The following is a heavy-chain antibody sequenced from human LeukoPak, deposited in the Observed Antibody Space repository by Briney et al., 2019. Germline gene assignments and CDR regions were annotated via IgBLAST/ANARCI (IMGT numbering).Heavy chain of an antibody. CDR1: GGSINNFY. D-gene: IGHD3-16*02. CDR2: IYYSGST. Sequence: PSETLSLTCTISGGSINNFYWSWIRQPPGKGLEWIGYIYYSGSTNYNPSLKSRVTISVDTSKNQFSLKLSSVTAADTAVYYCARHGKGYSLWGQGTLVTVSS. V-gene: IGHV4-59*08. J-gene: IGHJ4*02. CDR3: ARHGKGYSL.